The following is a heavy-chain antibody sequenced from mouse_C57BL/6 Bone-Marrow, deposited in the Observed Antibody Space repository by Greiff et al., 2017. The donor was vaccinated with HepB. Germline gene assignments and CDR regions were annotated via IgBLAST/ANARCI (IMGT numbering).Heavy chain of an antibody. CDR1: GFTFSDYG. J-gene: IGHJ3*01. CDR3: ARRTLYSWFAY. V-gene: IGHV5-17*01. Sequence: EVQLVESGGGLVKPGGSLKLSCAASGFTFSDYGMHWVRQAPEKGLEWVAYISSGSSTIYYADTVKGRFTISRANAKNTLFLQMTSLRSEDTAMYYCARRTLYSWFAYWGQGTLVTVSA. D-gene: IGHD1-1*01. CDR2: ISSGSSTI.